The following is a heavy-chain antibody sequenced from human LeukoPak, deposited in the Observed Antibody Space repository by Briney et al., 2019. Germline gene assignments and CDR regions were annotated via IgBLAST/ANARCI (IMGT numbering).Heavy chain of an antibody. J-gene: IGHJ4*02. CDR2: VYSGGSI. Sequence: PGGSLRLSRAASGFTVSSSYMSWVRQAPGKGLEWVSIVYSGGSIYYADSVKGRFTISRDDSKNTLYLQMNSLRAEDTAVYYCAGGEYDFWSGYYLGGLYWGQGTLVTVSS. V-gene: IGHV3-53*01. CDR3: AGGEYDFWSGYYLGGLY. CDR1: GFTVSSSY. D-gene: IGHD3-3*01.